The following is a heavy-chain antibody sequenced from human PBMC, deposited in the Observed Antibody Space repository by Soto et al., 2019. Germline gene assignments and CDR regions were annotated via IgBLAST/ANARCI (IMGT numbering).Heavy chain of an antibody. J-gene: IGHJ6*02. Sequence: SVKVSCKASGGTFSSYAISWVRQAPGQGLEWMGGIIPIFGTANYAQKFQGRVTITADESTSTAYMELSSLRSEDTAVYYCARDLRQVPIFGVVIMPEIYYYYGMDVWGQGTMVTVS. CDR2: IIPIFGTA. D-gene: IGHD3-3*01. CDR3: ARDLRQVPIFGVVIMPEIYYYYGMDV. CDR1: GGTFSSYA. V-gene: IGHV1-69*13.